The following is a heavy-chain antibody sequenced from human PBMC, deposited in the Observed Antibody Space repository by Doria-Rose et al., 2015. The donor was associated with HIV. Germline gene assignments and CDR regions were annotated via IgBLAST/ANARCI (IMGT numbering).Heavy chain of an antibody. D-gene: IGHD1-26*01. J-gene: IGHJ4*02. Sequence: QVQLQQWGPGLVKPSKTLSLTCSVSGGSISHYYWSWIRQPPGKGLEYIGDIFYTGSTNYIPSLKSRVSISIDTSRNKCSRRLSSVTAADTAVCYCARVLSGTYAYWGEGTLVTVSS. V-gene: IGHV4-59*01. CDR1: GGSISHYY. CDR2: IFYTGST. CDR3: ARVLSGTYAY.